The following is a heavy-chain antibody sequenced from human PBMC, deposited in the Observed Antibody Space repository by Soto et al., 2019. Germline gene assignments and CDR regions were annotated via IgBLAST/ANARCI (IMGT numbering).Heavy chain of an antibody. V-gene: IGHV4-39*01. J-gene: IGHJ4*02. D-gene: IGHD3-9*01. Sequence: SETLSLTFIVSAASITSTSSLCAWIRHPPGKGLEWIGSIYYSGSTYHNPSLKSRVTISVDRSNNQFSLKLTSVTAADTAVYYCARHFSVDHFDYWGQGALVTSPQ. CDR2: IYYSGST. CDR1: AASITSTSSL. CDR3: ARHFSVDHFDY.